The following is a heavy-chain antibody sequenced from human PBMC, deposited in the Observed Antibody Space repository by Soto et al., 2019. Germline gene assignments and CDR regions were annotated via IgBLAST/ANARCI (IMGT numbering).Heavy chain of an antibody. CDR3: ARDLRLLASPDP. CDR2: ISYDGGNK. Sequence: QVQLVESGGGVVQPGRSLRLSCAASGFTFSNYAMHWVRQAPGRGLAWVAAISYDGGNKYYADSVKGRLTISRDNSKNTLYLQMNSLKTEDTAVYYCARDLRLLASPDPWGQGTLVTVSS. D-gene: IGHD2-2*01. V-gene: IGHV3-30-3*01. CDR1: GFTFSNYA. J-gene: IGHJ5*02.